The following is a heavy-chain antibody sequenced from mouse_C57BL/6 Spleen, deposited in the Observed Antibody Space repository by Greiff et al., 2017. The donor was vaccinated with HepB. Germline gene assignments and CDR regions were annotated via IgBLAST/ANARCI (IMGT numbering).Heavy chain of an antibody. J-gene: IGHJ4*01. V-gene: IGHV1-55*01. CDR1: GYTFTSYW. D-gene: IGHD5-1*01. CDR3: ARSSTNYAMDY. CDR2: IYPGSGST. Sequence: QVQLQQPGAELVKPGASVKMSCKASGYTFTSYWITWVKQRPGQGLEWIGDIYPGSGSTNYNEKFKSKATLTVDTSSSTAYMQLSSLTSDDSAVYYCARSSTNYAMDYWGQGTSVTVSS.